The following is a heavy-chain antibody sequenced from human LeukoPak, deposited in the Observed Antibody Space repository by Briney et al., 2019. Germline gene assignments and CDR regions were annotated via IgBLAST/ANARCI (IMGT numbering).Heavy chain of an antibody. V-gene: IGHV3-48*03. Sequence: GGSLRLSCAASGFTFSNYEFNWVRQAPGKGLEWVSYISSGGSSIYYADSVKGRFTISRDNSKNTLYLQMNSLRAEDTAVYYCAKQSDSPAYSTFDYWGQGTLVTVSS. CDR1: GFTFSNYE. CDR2: ISSGGSSI. D-gene: IGHD3-22*01. CDR3: AKQSDSPAYSTFDY. J-gene: IGHJ4*02.